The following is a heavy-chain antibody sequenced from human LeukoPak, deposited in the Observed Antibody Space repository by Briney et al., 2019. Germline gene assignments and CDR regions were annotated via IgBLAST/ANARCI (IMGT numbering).Heavy chain of an antibody. D-gene: IGHD3-22*01. V-gene: IGHV3-23*01. CDR1: GFTFSIYA. CDR3: AGDRRYDSSGYFQH. CDR2: NSGSGGNT. J-gene: IGHJ1*01. Sequence: LPGGPLRLSCAASGFTFSIYAMSWVRQAPGKGLEWVSANSGSGGNTYYADSVKGRFTISRDNSKNTLDLQMNSLRAEDTAMYYCAGDRRYDSSGYFQHWGQGTLVAVSS.